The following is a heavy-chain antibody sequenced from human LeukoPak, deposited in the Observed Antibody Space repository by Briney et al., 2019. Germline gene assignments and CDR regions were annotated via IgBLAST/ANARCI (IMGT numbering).Heavy chain of an antibody. CDR3: ARFVNYYDSSGYSDY. CDR1: GFTVSSNY. Sequence: GGSLRLSCAASGFTVSSNYMSWVRQAPGKGLEWVSVIYSGGSTYYADSVKGRFTISRDNSKNTLYLQMNSLRAEDTAVYYCARFVNYYDSSGYSDYWGQGTLVTVSS. V-gene: IGHV3-66*01. CDR2: IYSGGST. D-gene: IGHD3-22*01. J-gene: IGHJ4*02.